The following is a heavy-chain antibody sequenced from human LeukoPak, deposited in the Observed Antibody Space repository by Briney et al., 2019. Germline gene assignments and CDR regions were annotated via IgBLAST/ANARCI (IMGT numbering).Heavy chain of an antibody. J-gene: IGHJ5*02. CDR1: GFTFSSYA. V-gene: IGHV3-23*01. Sequence: GGSLRLSCAASGFTFSSYAMSWVRQAPGKGLEWVPAISGSGGSTYYADSVKGRFTISRDNSKNTLYLQMNSLRAEDTAVYYCAKDLNVCSSTSCYNWFDPWGQGTLVTVSS. D-gene: IGHD2-2*01. CDR2: ISGSGGST. CDR3: AKDLNVCSSTSCYNWFDP.